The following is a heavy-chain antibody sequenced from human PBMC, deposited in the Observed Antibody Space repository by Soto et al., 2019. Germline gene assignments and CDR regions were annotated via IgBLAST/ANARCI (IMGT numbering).Heavy chain of an antibody. D-gene: IGHD3-16*01. CDR2: MNPNSGNT. CDR3: ARGEPGGSYGGTLDGY. J-gene: IGHJ4*02. Sequence: GASVTVSCKASGYTFTSYDINWVRQASGQGLEWMGWMNPNSGNTGYAQKFQGRVTMTRNTSISTAYMELSSLRSEDTAVYYCARGEPGGSYGGTLDGYWGQGTLVTVSS. CDR1: GYTFTSYD. V-gene: IGHV1-8*01.